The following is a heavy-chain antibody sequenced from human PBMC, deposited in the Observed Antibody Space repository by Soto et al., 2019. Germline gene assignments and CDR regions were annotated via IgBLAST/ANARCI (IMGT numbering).Heavy chain of an antibody. V-gene: IGHV1-46*01. D-gene: IGHD3-22*01. CDR3: ARDLRDSSGYYYDY. CDR2: INPSGGST. CDR1: GYTLPSYY. J-gene: IGHJ4*02. Sequence: TSVKVSCKESGYTLPSYYMQWVRQAPGQGLERMGIINPSGGSTRYAQKFQGRVTMTRDTSTSTVYMELSSLRSEDTAVYYCARDLRDSSGYYYDYWAQGTRVTVSS.